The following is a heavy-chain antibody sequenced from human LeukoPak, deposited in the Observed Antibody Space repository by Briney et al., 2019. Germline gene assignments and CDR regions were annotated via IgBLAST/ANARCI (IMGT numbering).Heavy chain of an antibody. D-gene: IGHD4-17*01. CDR3: ARDPAVTTSY. CDR1: GFTFSSYS. V-gene: IGHV3-21*01. Sequence: SGGSLRLSCAASGFTFSSYSMNWVRQAPGKGLEWVSSISSSSSYIYYADSVKGRFTISRDNAMNSLYLQMNSLRAEDTAVYYCARDPAVTTSYWGQGTLVTVSS. CDR2: ISSSSSYI. J-gene: IGHJ4*02.